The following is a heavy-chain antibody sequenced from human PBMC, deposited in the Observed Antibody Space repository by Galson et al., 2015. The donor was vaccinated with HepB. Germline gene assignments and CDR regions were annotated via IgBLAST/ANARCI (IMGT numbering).Heavy chain of an antibody. J-gene: IGHJ5*02. V-gene: IGHV3-30*04. Sequence: SLRLSCAASGFTFSSYAMHWVRQAPGKGLEWVAVISYDGSNKYYADSVKGRFTISRDNSKNTLYLQMNSLRAEDTAVYYCAARGGSPDRYCSGGSCPNWFDPWGQGTPVTVSS. D-gene: IGHD2-15*01. CDR1: GFTFSSYA. CDR3: AARGGSPDRYCSGGSCPNWFDP. CDR2: ISYDGSNK.